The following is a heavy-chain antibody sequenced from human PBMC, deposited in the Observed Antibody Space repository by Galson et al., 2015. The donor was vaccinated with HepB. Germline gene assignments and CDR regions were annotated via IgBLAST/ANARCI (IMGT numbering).Heavy chain of an antibody. D-gene: IGHD3-10*01. CDR2: INPSGGGT. V-gene: IGHV1-46*01. Sequence: SVKVSCKASGDSFSNYLIHWVRQAPGQGLEWVGIINPSGGGTTYAQKFQGRVTVTRDTSTRIVYMEVSSLRSEDTAVYYCATLRSTYYYEDWGQGTLVSVSS. CDR1: GDSFSNYL. J-gene: IGHJ4*02. CDR3: ATLRSTYYYED.